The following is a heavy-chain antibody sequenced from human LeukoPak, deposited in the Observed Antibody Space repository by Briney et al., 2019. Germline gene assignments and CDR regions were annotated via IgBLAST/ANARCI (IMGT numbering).Heavy chain of an antibody. D-gene: IGHD2-8*01. CDR2: ISGSGAGT. V-gene: IGHV3-23*01. J-gene: IGHJ4*02. CDR1: GFTFSSYT. Sequence: GGSLRLSCAVSGFTFSSYTMNWVRQAPGKGLEWVSGISGSGAGTYYADSVKGRFTISRDNSKTTLYLQMNSLRAEDTAVYYCAKMVREFYTISYYFDYWGQGTLVTVSS. CDR3: AKMVREFYTISYYFDY.